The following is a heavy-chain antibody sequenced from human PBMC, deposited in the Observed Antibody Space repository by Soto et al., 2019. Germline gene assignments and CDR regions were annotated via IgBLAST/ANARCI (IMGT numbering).Heavy chain of an antibody. V-gene: IGHV4-39*01. CDR1: GGSISSSSYY. CDR3: ARHTPAISISDH. CDR2: IYYSGST. J-gene: IGHJ4*02. D-gene: IGHD2-15*01. Sequence: QLQLQESGPGLVKPSETLSLTCTVSGGSISSSSYYWGWIRQPPGKGLEWIGSIYYSGSTYYNPSLKSRVTISLDTSKHQFSLKLSSVTAADTAVYYCARHTPAISISDHWGQGTLVTVSS.